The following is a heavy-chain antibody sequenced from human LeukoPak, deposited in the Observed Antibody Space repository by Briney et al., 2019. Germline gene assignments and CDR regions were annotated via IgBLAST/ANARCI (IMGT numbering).Heavy chain of an antibody. CDR1: GGSISSGGYY. V-gene: IGHV4-31*03. J-gene: IGHJ4*02. D-gene: IGHD6-13*01. CDR2: IYYSGST. Sequence: SQTLSLTCTVSGGSISSGGYYWSWIRQHPGKGLEWIGYIYYSGSTYYNPSLKSRVTISVDTSKNQFSLKLSSVTAADTAVYYCARFRGLIAAAGTSNYFDYWGQGTLVTVSS. CDR3: ARFRGLIAAAGTSNYFDY.